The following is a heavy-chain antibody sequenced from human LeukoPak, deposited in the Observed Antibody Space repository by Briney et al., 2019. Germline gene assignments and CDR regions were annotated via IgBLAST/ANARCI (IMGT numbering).Heavy chain of an antibody. CDR3: TRGGSLTVSNWFDP. CDR2: IRSKAYGGTT. J-gene: IGHJ5*02. D-gene: IGHD4-11*01. Sequence: PGGSLRLSCTASGFTFGDYAMSWFRQAPGKGLEWVGFIRSKAYGGTTEYAASVKGRFTISRDDSKSIAYLQMNSLKTEDTAVYYRTRGGSLTVSNWFDPWGQGTLVTVSS. V-gene: IGHV3-49*03. CDR1: GFTFGDYA.